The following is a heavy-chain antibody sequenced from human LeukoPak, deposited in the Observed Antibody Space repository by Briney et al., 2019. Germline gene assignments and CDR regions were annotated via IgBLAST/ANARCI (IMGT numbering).Heavy chain of an antibody. V-gene: IGHV4-39*01. D-gene: IGHD6-19*01. CDR2: IHSTGST. CDR3: ARLTSGWGVDC. J-gene: IGHJ4*02. CDR1: GGSISNISYY. Sequence: SETLSLTCTVSGGSISNISYYWGWIRQPPGKGLEWIGHIHSTGSTCYNPSLKSRVTISVDTSKNQFSLRLTSVTAADTTVYYCARLTSGWGVDCWGQGTLVTVSS.